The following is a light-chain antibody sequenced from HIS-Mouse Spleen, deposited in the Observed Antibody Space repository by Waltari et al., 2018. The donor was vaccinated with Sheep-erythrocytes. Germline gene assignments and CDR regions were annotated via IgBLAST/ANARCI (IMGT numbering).Light chain of an antibody. V-gene: IGLV2-23*01. CDR2: EGS. Sequence: QSALTQPASVSGSPGQSITISCTGTSSDGGSYNLVSWYQQHPGKAPKLMIYEGSKRPSGVSNRFAGSKACNTASLTISGLQAEDEADYYCCSYAGSSTWVFGGGTKLTVL. CDR1: SSDGGSYNL. J-gene: IGLJ3*02. CDR3: CSYAGSSTWV.